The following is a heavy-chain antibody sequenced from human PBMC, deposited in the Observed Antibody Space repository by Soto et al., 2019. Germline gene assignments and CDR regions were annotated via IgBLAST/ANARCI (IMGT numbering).Heavy chain of an antibody. Sequence: ASVKVSCKASGYTFTRYYMHWVRQAPGQGLEWMGVINPSAGTTAYAQKFQGRITMTRDTSTSTVYMELSSLRSEDTAVYYCTRGIVDCSASSCPHNFFDLRGQGTLVTVSS. V-gene: IGHV1-46*03. D-gene: IGHD2-15*01. CDR2: INPSAGTT. CDR3: TRGIVDCSASSCPHNFFDL. J-gene: IGHJ5*02. CDR1: GYTFTRYY.